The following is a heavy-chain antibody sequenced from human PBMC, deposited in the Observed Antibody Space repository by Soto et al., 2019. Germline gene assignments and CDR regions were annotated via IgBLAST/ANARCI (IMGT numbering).Heavy chain of an antibody. Sequence: QVQLQESGPGLVKPSGTLSLTCSVSSGSISSGNWWSWVRQPPGKWLEWSWEIYHSGSTNYNPSHQSRVTISVDKSKNQFSLKLSSVTAADTAVYYGARDVAVAGLYAFDIWGQGTMVTVSS. V-gene: IGHV4-4*02. CDR1: SGSISSGNW. D-gene: IGHD6-19*01. CDR2: IYHSGST. J-gene: IGHJ3*02. CDR3: ARDVAVAGLYAFDI.